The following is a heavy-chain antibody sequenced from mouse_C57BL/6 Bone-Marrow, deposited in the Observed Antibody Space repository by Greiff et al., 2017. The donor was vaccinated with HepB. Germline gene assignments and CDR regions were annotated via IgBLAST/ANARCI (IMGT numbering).Heavy chain of an antibody. CDR3: APLLRRSHAMDY. J-gene: IGHJ4*01. D-gene: IGHD1-1*01. CDR2: IWRGGST. Sequence: VMLVESGPGLVQPSQSLSITCTVSGFSLTSYGVHWVRQSPGKGLEWLGVIWRGGSTDYNAAFMSRLSITKDNSKSQVFFKMNSLQADDTAIYYCAPLLRRSHAMDYWGQGTSVTVSS. V-gene: IGHV2-5*01. CDR1: GFSLTSYG.